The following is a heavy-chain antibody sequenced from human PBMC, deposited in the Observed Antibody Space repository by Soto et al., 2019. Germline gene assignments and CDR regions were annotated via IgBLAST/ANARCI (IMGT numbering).Heavy chain of an antibody. CDR1: GFTFSRNA. CDR2: ISENRRTT. D-gene: IGHD6-13*01. Sequence: EVQLLESGGDLVQPGGSLRLSCAASGFTFSRNAMTWVRQAPGKGLEWVSHISENRRTTYFADSVKGRFSISRDNSKNTLYLQMNSLRAEDTAVYYCAKASSLSWGIFDYWGQGILITVSS. J-gene: IGHJ4*02. CDR3: AKASSLSWGIFDY. V-gene: IGHV3-23*01.